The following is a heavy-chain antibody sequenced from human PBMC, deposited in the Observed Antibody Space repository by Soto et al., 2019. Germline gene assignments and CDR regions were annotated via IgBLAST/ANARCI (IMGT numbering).Heavy chain of an antibody. Sequence: ADTLSATCAVYGGSFSGYYWSWIRCLPGQGLQWVGEINHSGSTNYNPSLKSRVTISVDTSKNQFSLKLSSVTAAGTAVYYCSRTLGYRSSTSCYTNWFDPRGQGTLVTVCS. CDR2: INHSGST. J-gene: IGHJ5*02. V-gene: IGHV4-34*01. CDR1: GGSFSGYY. D-gene: IGHD2-2*02. CDR3: SRTLGYRSSTSCYTNWFDP.